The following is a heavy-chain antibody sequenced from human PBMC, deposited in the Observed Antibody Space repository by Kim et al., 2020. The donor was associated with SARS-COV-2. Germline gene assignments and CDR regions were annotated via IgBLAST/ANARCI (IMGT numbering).Heavy chain of an antibody. J-gene: IGHJ6*02. Sequence: GGSLRLSCAASGFTFSSYEMNWVRQAPGKGLEWVSYISSSGSTIYYADSVKGRFTISRDNAKNSLYLQMNSLRAEDTAVYYCARDRSGSYPGGYYYYGMDVWGQGTTVTVSS. CDR2: ISSSGSTI. V-gene: IGHV3-48*03. CDR1: GFTFSSYE. D-gene: IGHD1-26*01. CDR3: ARDRSGSYPGGYYYYGMDV.